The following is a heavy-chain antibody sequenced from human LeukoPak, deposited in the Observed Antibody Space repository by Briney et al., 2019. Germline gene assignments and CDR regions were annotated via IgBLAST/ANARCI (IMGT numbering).Heavy chain of an antibody. Sequence: GGSLRLSCAASGFTFSSYGMHWVRQAPGKGLERVAVISYDGSNKYYADSVKGRFTISRDNSKNTLYLQMNSLRAEDTAVYYCAKDPQWLGPYYFDYWGQGTLVTVSS. V-gene: IGHV3-30*18. CDR1: GFTFSSYG. D-gene: IGHD6-19*01. J-gene: IGHJ4*02. CDR3: AKDPQWLGPYYFDY. CDR2: ISYDGSNK.